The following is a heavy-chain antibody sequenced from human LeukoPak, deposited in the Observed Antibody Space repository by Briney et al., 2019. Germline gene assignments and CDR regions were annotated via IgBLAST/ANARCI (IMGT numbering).Heavy chain of an antibody. Sequence: ASVKVSCKASGGTFSSYAISWVRQAPGQGLEWMGGIIPIFGTANYAQKFQGRVTITADKCTSTAYMELSSLRSEDTAVYYCASPPPRRGYSYGYDAFDIWGQGTMVTVSS. CDR1: GGTFSSYA. CDR3: ASPPPRRGYSYGYDAFDI. V-gene: IGHV1-69*06. CDR2: IIPIFGTA. D-gene: IGHD5-18*01. J-gene: IGHJ3*02.